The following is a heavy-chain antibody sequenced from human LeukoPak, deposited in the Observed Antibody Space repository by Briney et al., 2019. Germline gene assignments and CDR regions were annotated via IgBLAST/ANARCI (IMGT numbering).Heavy chain of an antibody. CDR1: GFTFSTFA. J-gene: IGHJ4*02. CDR3: AKDYYYDSNHFDY. V-gene: IGHV3-23*01. Sequence: GGSLRLSCAASGFTFSTFAMIWVRQSPGKGLEWVSSIFPSGGEIHYADSVRGRFTISRDNSKSTLSLQMNSLRAEDTAVYYCAKDYYYDSNHFDYWGQGTLVTVSS. D-gene: IGHD3-22*01. CDR2: IFPSGGEI.